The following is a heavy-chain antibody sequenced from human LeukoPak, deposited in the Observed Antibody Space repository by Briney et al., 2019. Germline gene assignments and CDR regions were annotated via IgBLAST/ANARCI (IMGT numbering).Heavy chain of an antibody. CDR2: INHSGST. CDR3: ARGGYSYPYYFDY. D-gene: IGHD5-18*01. V-gene: IGHV4-34*01. CDR1: GGSFSGYY. J-gene: IGHJ4*02. Sequence: PSETLSLTCAVYGGSFSGYYWSWIGQPPGKGLEWIGEINHSGSTNYNPSLKSRVTISVDTSKNQFSLKLSSVTAADTAVYYCARGGYSYPYYFDYWGQGTLVTVSS.